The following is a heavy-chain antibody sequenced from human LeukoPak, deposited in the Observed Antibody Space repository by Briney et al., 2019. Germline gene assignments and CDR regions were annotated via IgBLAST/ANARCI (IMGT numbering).Heavy chain of an antibody. Sequence: SETLSLTCAVYGGSFSGYYWSWIRRPPGKGLEWIGEINHSGSTNYNPSLKSRVTISVDTSKNQFSLKLSSVTAADTAVYYCARGQGSGWYGEVDYWGQGTLVTVSS. CDR3: ARGQGSGWYGEVDY. V-gene: IGHV4-34*01. CDR2: INHSGST. CDR1: GGSFSGYY. D-gene: IGHD6-19*01. J-gene: IGHJ4*02.